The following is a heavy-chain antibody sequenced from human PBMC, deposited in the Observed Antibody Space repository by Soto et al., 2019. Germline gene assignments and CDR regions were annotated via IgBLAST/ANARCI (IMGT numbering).Heavy chain of an antibody. CDR3: ASRPGIAAAAAFYYYYYGMDV. CDR1: GGTFSSYA. Sequence: QVPLVQSGAEVKKPGSSVKVSCKASGGTFSSYAISWVRQAPGQGLEWMGGIIPIFGTANYAQKFQGRVTITADKSTSTAYMELSSLRSEDTAVYYCASRPGIAAAAAFYYYYYGMDVWGQGTTVTVSS. J-gene: IGHJ6*02. V-gene: IGHV1-69*06. CDR2: IIPIFGTA. D-gene: IGHD6-13*01.